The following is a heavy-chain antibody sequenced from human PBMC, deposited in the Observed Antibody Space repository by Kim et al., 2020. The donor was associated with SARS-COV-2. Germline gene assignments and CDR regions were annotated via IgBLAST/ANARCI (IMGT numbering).Heavy chain of an antibody. D-gene: IGHD6-13*01. CDR1: GYSFTSYW. V-gene: IGHV5-51*01. J-gene: IGHJ6*03. CDR2: IYPGDSDT. CDR3: ARLAAGENYYYYYYMDV. Sequence: GESLKISCKGSGYSFTSYWIGWVRQMPGKGLEWMGIIYPGDSDTRYSPSFQGQVTISADKSISTAYLQWSSLKASDTAMYYCARLAAGENYYYYYYMDVWGKGTTVTVSS.